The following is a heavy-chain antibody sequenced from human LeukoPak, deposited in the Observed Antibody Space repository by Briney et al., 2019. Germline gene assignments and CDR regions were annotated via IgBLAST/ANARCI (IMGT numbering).Heavy chain of an antibody. D-gene: IGHD5-18*01. CDR1: GFTFSSHS. J-gene: IGHJ6*03. Sequence: PGGSLRLSCAASGFTFSSHSMNWLRQVPGKGLEWISYISSSGSTIYYADSVKGRFAISRDNAKNSLFLRMNSLRAEDTAVYYCARSKVDTDMVWGENYFYYYYMDVWGKGTTVTVSS. CDR2: ISSSGSTI. V-gene: IGHV3-48*04. CDR3: ARSKVDTDMVWGENYFYYYYMDV.